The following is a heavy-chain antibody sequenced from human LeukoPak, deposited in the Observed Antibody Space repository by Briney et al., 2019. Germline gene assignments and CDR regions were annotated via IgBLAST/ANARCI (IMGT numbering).Heavy chain of an antibody. CDR3: ARVGRLTMIVPDV. V-gene: IGHV1-18*04. Sequence: ASVKVSCKASGYRFTGYYMHWVRQAPGQGLEWMGWISAYNGNTNYAQKLQGRVTMTTDTSTSTAYMELRSLRSDDTAVYYCARVGRLTMIVPDVWGKGTTVTVSS. CDR2: ISAYNGNT. J-gene: IGHJ6*04. D-gene: IGHD3-22*01. CDR1: GYRFTGYY.